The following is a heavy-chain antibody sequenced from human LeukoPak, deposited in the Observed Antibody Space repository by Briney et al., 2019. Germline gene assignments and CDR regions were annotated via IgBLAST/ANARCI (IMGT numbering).Heavy chain of an antibody. CDR2: IIPILGIT. V-gene: IGHV1-69*04. J-gene: IGHJ3*02. CDR3: ARDRQYCSSITCYEAFDI. Sequence: SVKVSCKASGGTLTSHAINWVRQAPGQGLEWMGRIIPILGITNYAQKFQGRVTITADKSTSTAFMELSSLRSGDTAVYYCARDRQYCSSITCYEAFDIWGQGTMVTVSS. D-gene: IGHD2-2*01. CDR1: GGTLTSHA.